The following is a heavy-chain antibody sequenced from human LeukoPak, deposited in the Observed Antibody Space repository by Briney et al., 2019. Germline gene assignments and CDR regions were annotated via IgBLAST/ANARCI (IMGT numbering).Heavy chain of an antibody. Sequence: SETLSLTCTVSGGSIGSNYWSWIRQPAGKGLEWIGRIYTSGTTNYNPSLESRVTMSAGTSKNQFSLKLTSVTAADTAVYYCARLRAVAPPFYYYYGMDVWGQGTTVTVSS. CDR2: IYTSGTT. CDR1: GGSIGSNY. CDR3: ARLRAVAPPFYYYYGMDV. V-gene: IGHV4-4*07. J-gene: IGHJ6*02. D-gene: IGHD6-19*01.